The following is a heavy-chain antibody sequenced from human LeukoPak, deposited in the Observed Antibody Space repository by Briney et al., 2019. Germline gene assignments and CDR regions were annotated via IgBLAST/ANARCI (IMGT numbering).Heavy chain of an antibody. D-gene: IGHD3-22*01. CDR1: GYTFTSYY. CDR2: INPSGGSS. V-gene: IGHV1-46*01. J-gene: IGHJ4*02. CDR3: ARTSYYYDSSGYYYFDY. Sequence: ASVTVSCKASGYTFTSYYMHWVRQAPGQGLEWMGIINPSGGSSSHAQKFQGRVTMTRDTSTSTVYMELSSLRSEDTAVYYCARTSYYYDSSGYYYFDYWGQGTLVTVSS.